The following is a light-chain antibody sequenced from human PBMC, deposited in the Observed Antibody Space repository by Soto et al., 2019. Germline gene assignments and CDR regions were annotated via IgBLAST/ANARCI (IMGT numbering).Light chain of an antibody. J-gene: IGKJ4*01. V-gene: IGKV3-11*01. CDR2: DTS. CDR1: QSVSSY. CDR3: QQRITWPLT. Sequence: EIVLTQSPVTLSLSPGERATLSCRASQSVSSYLAWYQQKPGQAPRLLIYDTSNRATGIPARFSGSGSRTDFTLTISSLEPEDFALYYCQQRITWPLTFGGGTKVEIK.